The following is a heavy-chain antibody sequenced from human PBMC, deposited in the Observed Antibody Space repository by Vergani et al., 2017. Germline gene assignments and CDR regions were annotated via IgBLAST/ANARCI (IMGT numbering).Heavy chain of an antibody. CDR2: ISGSGGNT. Sequence: EVQLVESGGGLVQPGGSLRLSCAASGFTYSSYAMTWVRLAPGKGLQWVSAISGSGGNTFYTDSVKGRFTISRDNSKDTLYLQMNSLRVEDTAIYYCAKARDPNCKGGNCYSYYYGLDLWRQGTTVTVCS. D-gene: IGHD2-21*01. J-gene: IGHJ6*02. CDR3: AKARDPNCKGGNCYSYYYGLDL. V-gene: IGHV3-23*04. CDR1: GFTYSSYA.